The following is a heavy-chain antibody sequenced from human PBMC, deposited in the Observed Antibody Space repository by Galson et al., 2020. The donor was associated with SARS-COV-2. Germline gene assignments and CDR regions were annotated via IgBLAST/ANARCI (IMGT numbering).Heavy chain of an antibody. CDR1: GFTFSSYA. D-gene: IGHD3-10*01. CDR3: ARAFGGGYYDGMDV. CDR2: ISYDGSNK. V-gene: IGHV3-30*04. Sequence: GGSLILSCAASGFTFSSYAMHWVRQAPGKGLEWVAVISYDGSNKYYADSVKGRFTISRDNSKNTLYLQMNSLRAEDTAVYYCARAFGGGYYDGMDVWGQGTRVTVSS. J-gene: IGHJ6*02.